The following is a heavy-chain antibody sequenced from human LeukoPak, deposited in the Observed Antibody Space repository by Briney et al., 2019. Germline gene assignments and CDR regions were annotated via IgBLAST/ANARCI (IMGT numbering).Heavy chain of an antibody. Sequence: GESLRLSCAASGFTFSSYGINWVRQAPGKGLEWVSSIDVGSYAYYANSVKGRFIISRGNAKNSLYLQMNSLRVEDTAVYYCATEGIVGGGAHFDYWGQGTLVTVSS. CDR1: GFTFSSYG. D-gene: IGHD1-26*01. CDR2: IDVGSYA. J-gene: IGHJ4*02. V-gene: IGHV3-21*01. CDR3: ATEGIVGGGAHFDY.